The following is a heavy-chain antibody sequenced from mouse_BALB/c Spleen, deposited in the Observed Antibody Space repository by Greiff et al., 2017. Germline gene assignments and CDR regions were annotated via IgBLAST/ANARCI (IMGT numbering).Heavy chain of an antibody. Sequence: EVKLMESGGGLVKPGGSLKLSCAASGFTFSSYAMSWVRQTPEKRLEWVASISSGGSTYYPDSVKGRFTISRDNARNILYLQMSSLRSEDTAMYYCAREGHYDYVDYWGQGTTLTVSS. D-gene: IGHD1-1*01. V-gene: IGHV5-6-5*01. CDR2: ISSGGST. CDR3: AREGHYDYVDY. J-gene: IGHJ2*01. CDR1: GFTFSSYA.